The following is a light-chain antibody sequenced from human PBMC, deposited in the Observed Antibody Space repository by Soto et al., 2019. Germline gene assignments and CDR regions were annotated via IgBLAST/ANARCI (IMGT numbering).Light chain of an antibody. V-gene: IGLV2-18*02. CDR3: SSYTSSSTYV. CDR2: EVR. Sequence: QSVLTQPLSVSGSPGQSVTISCNGTSSDVGSYNRVSWYQQPPGTAHKLMIYEVRNRPSGVPDRFSGSKSGNTAALTMSGLQDEDDADYYGSSYTSSSTYVFGTGTKLTV. J-gene: IGLJ1*01. CDR1: SSDVGSYNR.